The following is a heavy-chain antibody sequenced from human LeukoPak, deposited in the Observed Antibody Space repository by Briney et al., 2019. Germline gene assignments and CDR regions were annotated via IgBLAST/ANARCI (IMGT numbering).Heavy chain of an antibody. CDR2: INPNSGGT. Sequence: ASVKVSCKASGYTFTGYYMHWVRQAPGQGLEWMGWINPNSGGTSYAQRFQGRVTLTRHTSISTAYMALSRLRSGDTAVYYCARGGAGTAYYDWDFFRFDYWGQGTLVTVSS. V-gene: IGHV1-2*02. J-gene: IGHJ4*02. D-gene: IGHD5-12*01. CDR3: ARGGAGTAYYDWDFFRFDY. CDR1: GYTFTGYY.